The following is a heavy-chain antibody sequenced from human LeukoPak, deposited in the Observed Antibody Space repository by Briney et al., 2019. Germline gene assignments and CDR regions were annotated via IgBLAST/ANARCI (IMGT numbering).Heavy chain of an antibody. CDR2: IWYDGSNK. J-gene: IGHJ3*02. D-gene: IGHD2-2*01. CDR3: ARDMPHGVTSPLDAFDI. CDR1: GFTSSSYG. V-gene: IGHV3-33*01. Sequence: GGSLGLSCAASGFTSSSYGMHWVRQAPGKELEWVAVIWYDGSNKYYADSVKGRFTISRDNSKNTLYLQMNSLRAEDTAVYYCARDMPHGVTSPLDAFDIWGQGTMVTVSS.